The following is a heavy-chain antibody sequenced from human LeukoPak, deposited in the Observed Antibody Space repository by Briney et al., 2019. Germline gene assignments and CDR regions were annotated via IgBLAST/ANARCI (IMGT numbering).Heavy chain of an antibody. Sequence: GGSLRLSCAASGFTFNNYAMRWVRQAPGKGLEWVSGISGGGDSTFYADSVKGRFTISRDNSKNTLYLQMNSLRAEDTAVYYCASFMGYSSSWYPLYWGQGTLVTVSS. D-gene: IGHD6-13*01. J-gene: IGHJ4*02. CDR3: ASFMGYSSSWYPLY. V-gene: IGHV3-23*01. CDR2: ISGGGDST. CDR1: GFTFNNYA.